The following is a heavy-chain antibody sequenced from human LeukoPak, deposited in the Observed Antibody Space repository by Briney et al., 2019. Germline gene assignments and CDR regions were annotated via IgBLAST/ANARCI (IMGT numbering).Heavy chain of an antibody. D-gene: IGHD1-26*01. CDR2: IIPIFGTA. Sequence: ASVKVSCKASGGTFSRYAISWVRQAPGQGLEWMGGIIPIFGTANYAQKFQGRVTITTDESTSTAYMELSSLRAEDTAVYYCARDRGGIVGGWFDYWGQGTLVTVSS. CDR3: ARDRGGIVGGWFDY. V-gene: IGHV1-69*05. CDR1: GGTFSRYA. J-gene: IGHJ4*02.